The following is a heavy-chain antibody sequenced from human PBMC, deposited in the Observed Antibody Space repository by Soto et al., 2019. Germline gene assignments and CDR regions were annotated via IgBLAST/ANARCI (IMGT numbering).Heavy chain of an antibody. CDR3: ATYRNLFQI. CDR1: GGYISGGYYS. Sequence: QLQLQESGSGLVKPSQTLSLTCAVSGGYISGGYYSWSWIRQPPGKGLEWIGFIYNSGSTYYNSSLNWPVTTPAERAKYHCFLNWIFVTAADTAVYYCATYRNLFQIWGQGTKVTVSS. J-gene: IGHJ3*02. V-gene: IGHV4-30-2*01. CDR2: IYNSGST.